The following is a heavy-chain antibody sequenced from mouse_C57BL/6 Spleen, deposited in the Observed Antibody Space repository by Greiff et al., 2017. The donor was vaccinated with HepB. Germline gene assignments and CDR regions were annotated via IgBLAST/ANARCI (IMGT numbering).Heavy chain of an antibody. CDR3: ARSSYYSNYGFAY. V-gene: IGHV1-59*01. CDR2: IDPSDSYT. D-gene: IGHD2-5*01. CDR1: GYTFTSYW. Sequence: QVQLQQPGAELVRPGTSVKLSCKASGYTFTSYWMHWVKQRPGQGLEWIGVIDPSDSYTNYNQKFKGKATLTVDTSSSTAYMQLSSLTSEDSAVYDCARSSYYSNYGFAYWGQGTLVTVSA. J-gene: IGHJ3*01.